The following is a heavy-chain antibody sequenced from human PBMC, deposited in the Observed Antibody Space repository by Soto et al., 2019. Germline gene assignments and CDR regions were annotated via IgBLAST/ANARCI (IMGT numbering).Heavy chain of an antibody. V-gene: IGHV3-30-3*01. CDR3: GRITLKTSVDTFDF. D-gene: IGHD3-22*01. CDR2: VTSDGSNK. CDR1: GFTFSTYA. Sequence: GGSLRLSCAAPGFTFSTYALHWVRQAPGKGLEWVATVTSDGSNKYHADSVEGRFTISRDDSKNTLYLQLNSLRAEDTAVYYCGRITLKTSVDTFDFWGQGTMVTVSS. J-gene: IGHJ3*01.